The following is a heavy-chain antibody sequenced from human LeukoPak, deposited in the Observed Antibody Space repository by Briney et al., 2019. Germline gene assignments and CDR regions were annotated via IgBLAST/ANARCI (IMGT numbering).Heavy chain of an antibody. V-gene: IGHV5-51*01. Sequence: GESLKISCEGSGYTFTSYWIGWVRQMPGKGLEWMGIIYPGDSDTRYSPSFQGQVTISADKSISTAYLQWSSLKASDTAMYYCARLDPPQLRYFDWLLLDYWGQGTLVTVSS. CDR1: GYTFTSYW. J-gene: IGHJ4*02. CDR2: IYPGDSDT. CDR3: ARLDPPQLRYFDWLLLDY. D-gene: IGHD3-9*01.